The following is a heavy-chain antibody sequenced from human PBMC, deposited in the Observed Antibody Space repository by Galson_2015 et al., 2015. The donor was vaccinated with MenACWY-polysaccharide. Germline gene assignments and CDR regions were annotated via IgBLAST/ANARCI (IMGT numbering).Heavy chain of an antibody. CDR1: GYTFTGYY. V-gene: IGHV1-2*06. CDR2: INPNSGGT. J-gene: IGHJ4*02. CDR3: ARDPRYGDYEIDY. Sequence: SVKVSCKASGYTFTGYYMHWVRQAPGQGLEWMGRINPNSGGTNYAQKFQGRVTMTRDTSTSTAYMELSRLRSDDTAVYYCARDPRYGDYEIDYWGQGTLVTVSS. D-gene: IGHD4-17*01.